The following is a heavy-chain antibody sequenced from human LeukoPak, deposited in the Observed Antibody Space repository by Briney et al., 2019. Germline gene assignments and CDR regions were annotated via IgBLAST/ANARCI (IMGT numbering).Heavy chain of an antibody. Sequence: EASVKVSCKASGYTFTGYYMHWVRQAPGQGLEWMGRINPNSGGTNYTQKFQRRVTMTMDTSISTAYMELSRLRSDDTAVYYCAAEWELVFDYWGQGTLVTVSS. D-gene: IGHD1-26*01. CDR1: GYTFTGYY. J-gene: IGHJ4*02. V-gene: IGHV1-2*06. CDR3: AAEWELVFDY. CDR2: INPNSGGT.